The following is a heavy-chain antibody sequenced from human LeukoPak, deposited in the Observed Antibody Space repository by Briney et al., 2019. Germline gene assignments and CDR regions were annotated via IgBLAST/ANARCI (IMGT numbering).Heavy chain of an antibody. Sequence: PGGSLRLSCAASGFTFSSYAMHWVRQAPGKGLEWVAVISYDGSNKYYADSVKGRFTISRDNSKNTLYLQMNSLRAEDTAVYYCARDLSGRGDYWGQGTLVTVSS. V-gene: IGHV3-30*04. CDR2: ISYDGSNK. CDR1: GFTFSSYA. CDR3: ARDLSGRGDY. J-gene: IGHJ4*02. D-gene: IGHD1-26*01.